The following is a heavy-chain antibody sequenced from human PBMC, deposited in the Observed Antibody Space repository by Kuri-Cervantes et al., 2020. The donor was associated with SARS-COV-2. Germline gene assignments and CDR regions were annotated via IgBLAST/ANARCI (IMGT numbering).Heavy chain of an antibody. CDR2: ISGSGGST. Sequence: GESLKISCAASGFTFSSYAMSWVRQAPGKGLEWVSAISGSGGSTYYADSVKGRFTISRDNSKNTLYLQMNSLRAEDTALYHCARIAVAGTSAPPDYWGQGTLVTVSS. CDR3: ARIAVAGTSAPPDY. D-gene: IGHD6-19*01. V-gene: IGHV3-23*01. CDR1: GFTFSSYA. J-gene: IGHJ4*02.